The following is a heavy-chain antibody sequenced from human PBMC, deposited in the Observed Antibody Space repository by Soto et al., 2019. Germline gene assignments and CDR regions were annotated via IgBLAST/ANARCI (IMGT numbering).Heavy chain of an antibody. CDR3: ARLSGYSGYDSGYHYVMDV. J-gene: IGHJ6*02. V-gene: IGHV5-51*01. CDR1: GYSFTSYW. CDR2: IYPGDSDT. Sequence: PGESLKISCKGSGYSFTSYWIGWVRQMPGKGLEWMGIIYPGDSDTRYSPSFQGQVTISADKSISTAYLQWSSLKASDTAMYYCARLSGYSGYDSGYHYVMDVCAQGTTVPVSS. D-gene: IGHD5-12*01.